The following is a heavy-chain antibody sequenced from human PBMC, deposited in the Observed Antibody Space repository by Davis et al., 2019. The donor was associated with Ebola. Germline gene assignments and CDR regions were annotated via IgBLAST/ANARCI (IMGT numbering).Heavy chain of an antibody. CDR2: ISAYNGNT. V-gene: IGHV1-18*01. J-gene: IGHJ4*02. Sequence: AASVKVSCKASGYTFTSYGISWVRQAPGQGLEWMGWISAYNGNTNYAQKLQGRVTMTIDTSTSTAYMELRSLRSDDTAVYYCARDIRTYSSSWCGDYWGQGTLVTVSS. CDR3: ARDIRTYSSSWCGDY. D-gene: IGHD6-13*01. CDR1: GYTFTSYG.